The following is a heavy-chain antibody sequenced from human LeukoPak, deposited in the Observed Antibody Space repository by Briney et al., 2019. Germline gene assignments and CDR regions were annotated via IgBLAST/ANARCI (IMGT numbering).Heavy chain of an antibody. CDR2: ISWNSDRV. Sequence: PGGSLRLSCAASGFTFDDYAMFWVRQAPGKGLEWVAGISWNSDRVAYADSVKDRFTISRDNAKNSLYLQMNSLRAEDTAVYYCARDWVYGDLLFDYWGQGTLVTVSS. D-gene: IGHD4-17*01. CDR1: GFTFDDYA. CDR3: ARDWVYGDLLFDY. J-gene: IGHJ4*02. V-gene: IGHV3-9*01.